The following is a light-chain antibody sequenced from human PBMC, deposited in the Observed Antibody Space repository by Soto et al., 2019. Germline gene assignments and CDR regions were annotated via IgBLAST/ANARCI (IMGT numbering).Light chain of an antibody. V-gene: IGLV1-36*01. J-gene: IGLJ1*01. CDR1: SSNIGNYA. CDR3: AVWDDSLNGYV. CDR2: SDD. Sequence: QSVLTQPPSVSEAPRQRVTISCLGSSSNIGNYAVNWYQQLPGKAPKLLIYSDDLLPSGVSDRFSGSKSGTSASLAISGLQSEDEANYYCAVWDDSLNGYVFGSGTKVTVL.